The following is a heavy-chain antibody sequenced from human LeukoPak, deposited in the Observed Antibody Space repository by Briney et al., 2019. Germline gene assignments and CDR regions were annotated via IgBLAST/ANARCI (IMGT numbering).Heavy chain of an antibody. V-gene: IGHV1-69*13. D-gene: IGHD4-17*01. CDR2: IIPIFGTA. CDR3: ARVSYGDYGNFDY. J-gene: IGHJ4*02. Sequence: ASVKVSCKASGGTFSSYAISWVRQAPGQGLEWMGGIIPIFGTANYAQKFQGRVTITADESTSTAYMELSSLRSEDTAVYYCARVSYGDYGNFDYWGQGTLVTVSS. CDR1: GGTFSSYA.